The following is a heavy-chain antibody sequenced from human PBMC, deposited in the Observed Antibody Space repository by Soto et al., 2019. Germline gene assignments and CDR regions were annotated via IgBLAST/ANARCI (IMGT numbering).Heavy chain of an antibody. V-gene: IGHV1-18*01. CDR3: AREENEILTGYNYYYYGMDV. J-gene: IGHJ6*02. CDR2: ISAYNGNT. D-gene: IGHD3-9*01. CDR1: GYTFTSYG. Sequence: ASVKVSCKASGYTFTSYGISWVRQAPGQGLEWMGWISAYNGNTNYAQKLQGRVTMTTDTSTSTAYMELRSLRSDDTAVYYCAREENEILTGYNYYYYGMDVWGQGTTVTVSS.